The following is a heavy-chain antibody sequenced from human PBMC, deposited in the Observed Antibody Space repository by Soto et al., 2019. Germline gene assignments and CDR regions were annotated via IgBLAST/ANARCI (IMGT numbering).Heavy chain of an antibody. V-gene: IGHV3-21*01. Sequence: GGSLRLSCAASGFTFSSYSMNWVRQAPGKGLEWVSSISSSSSYIYYADSVKGRFTISRDNAKNSLYLQMNSLRAEDTAVYYCASPFLYCSSTSCSIKGYYGMDVWGQGTTVTVSS. CDR3: ASPFLYCSSTSCSIKGYYGMDV. D-gene: IGHD2-2*01. CDR1: GFTFSSYS. CDR2: ISSSSSYI. J-gene: IGHJ6*02.